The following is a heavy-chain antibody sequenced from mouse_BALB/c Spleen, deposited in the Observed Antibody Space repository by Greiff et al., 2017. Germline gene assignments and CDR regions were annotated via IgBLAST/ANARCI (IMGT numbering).Heavy chain of an antibody. CDR2: ISSGSSTI. Sequence: EVQLVESGGGLVQPGGSRKLSCAASGFTFSSFGMHWVRQAPEKGLEWVAYISSGSSTIYYADTVKGRFTISRDNPKNTLFLQMTSLRSEDTAMYYCARGGFLYYAMDYWGQGTSVTVSS. V-gene: IGHV5-17*02. CDR1: GFTFSSFG. J-gene: IGHJ4*01. CDR3: ARGGFLYYAMDY.